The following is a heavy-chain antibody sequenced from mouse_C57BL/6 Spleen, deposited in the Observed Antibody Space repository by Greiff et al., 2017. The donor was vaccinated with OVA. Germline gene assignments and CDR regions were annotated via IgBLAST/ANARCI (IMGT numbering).Heavy chain of an antibody. CDR3: ARDGEFITTVVADY. J-gene: IGHJ2*01. D-gene: IGHD1-1*01. V-gene: IGHV1-85*01. Sequence: VQLQQSGPELVKPGASVKLSCKASGYTFTSYDINWVKQRPGQGLEWIGWIYPRDGSTKYNEKFKGKATLTVDTSSSTAYMELHSLTSEDSAVYFCARDGEFITTVVADYWGQGTTLTVSS. CDR2: IYPRDGST. CDR1: GYTFTSYD.